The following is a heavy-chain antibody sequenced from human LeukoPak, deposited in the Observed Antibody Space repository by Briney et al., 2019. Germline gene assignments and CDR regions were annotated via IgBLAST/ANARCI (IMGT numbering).Heavy chain of an antibody. Sequence: SETLSLSCTASGVSFSSYCWSWIRQPPGKGLEWIGYIYYSGSTNYNPSLESRVTISVDTSKNQFSLKLSSVTAADTAVYYCARAGYSNYYFDYWGQGTLVTVSS. V-gene: IGHV4-59*01. CDR2: IYYSGST. CDR1: GVSFSSYC. J-gene: IGHJ4*02. D-gene: IGHD4-11*01. CDR3: ARAGYSNYYFDY.